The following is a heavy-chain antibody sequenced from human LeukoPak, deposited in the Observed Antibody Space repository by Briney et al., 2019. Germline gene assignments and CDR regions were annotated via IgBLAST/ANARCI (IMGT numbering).Heavy chain of an antibody. CDR2: INHSGST. D-gene: IGHD2-8*01. V-gene: IGHV4-34*01. Sequence: PSETLSLTCAVYGGSFSGYYWSGIRQPPGKGLEWIGEINHSGSTNYNPSLKSRVTISVDTSKNQFSLKLSSVTAADTAVYYCARANRMVYAIRHTWFDPWGQGTLVTVSS. CDR1: GGSFSGYY. J-gene: IGHJ5*02. CDR3: ARANRMVYAIRHTWFDP.